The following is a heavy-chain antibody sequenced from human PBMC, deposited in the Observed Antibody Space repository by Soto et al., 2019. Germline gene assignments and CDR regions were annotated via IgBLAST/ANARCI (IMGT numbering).Heavy chain of an antibody. J-gene: IGHJ4*02. Sequence: SCPTLVNPTQTLTLTCTFSGFSLTTSGVGVGWIRQPPGKAPEWLALIYWNDDKRYSPSLQSRLTITKDTSKNQVVLTLTTMDPMDTSTYYSAHRRGSRDSFYYWGQGSLCTVSS. D-gene: IGHD6-25*01. CDR2: IYWNDDK. CDR1: GFSLTTSGVG. V-gene: IGHV2-5*01. CDR3: AHRRGSRDSFYY.